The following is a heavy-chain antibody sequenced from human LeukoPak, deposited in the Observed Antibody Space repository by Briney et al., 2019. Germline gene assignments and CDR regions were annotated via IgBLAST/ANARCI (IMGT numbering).Heavy chain of an antibody. J-gene: IGHJ4*02. Sequence: PSETLSLTRIVPGGSISSYYWSWIRQPPGTGLEWIGHIYYSGSTNYNPPLTSRVTISVDTSKNQFSLKLSSVTAADTAVYYCARGGYSYGPSDYWGQGTLVTVSS. D-gene: IGHD5-18*01. CDR1: GGSISSYY. V-gene: IGHV4-59*01. CDR2: IYYSGST. CDR3: ARGGYSYGPSDY.